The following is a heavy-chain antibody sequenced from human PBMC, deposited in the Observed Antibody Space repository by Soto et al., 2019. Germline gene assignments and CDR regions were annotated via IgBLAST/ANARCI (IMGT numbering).Heavy chain of an antibody. CDR3: ARAPSWLLLRAFDI. V-gene: IGHV4-34*01. Sequence: SETLSLTCAVYGGSFSGYYWSWIRQPPGKGLEWIGEINHSGSTNYNPSLKSRVTISVDTSKNQFSLKLSSVTAADTAVYYCARAPSWLLLRAFDIRGQGTMVTVSS. CDR2: INHSGST. D-gene: IGHD5-18*01. CDR1: GGSFSGYY. J-gene: IGHJ3*02.